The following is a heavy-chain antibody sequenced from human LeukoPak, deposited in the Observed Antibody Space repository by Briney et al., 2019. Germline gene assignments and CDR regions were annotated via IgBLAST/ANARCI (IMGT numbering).Heavy chain of an antibody. J-gene: IGHJ3*02. CDR1: GFTFDDYA. V-gene: IGHV3-9*03. D-gene: IGHD5-24*01. CDR2: ISWNSGSI. Sequence: PGRSLKLSCAASGFTFDDYAMHWVRQAPGKGLEWVSGISWNSGSIGYADSVKGRFTISRDNAKNSLYLQMNSLRAEDMALYYCAKGEMATIIGAFDIWGQGTMVTVSS. CDR3: AKGEMATIIGAFDI.